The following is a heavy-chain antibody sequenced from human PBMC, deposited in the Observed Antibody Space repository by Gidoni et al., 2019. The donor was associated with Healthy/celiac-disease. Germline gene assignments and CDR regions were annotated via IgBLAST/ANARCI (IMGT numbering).Heavy chain of an antibody. Sequence: QVQLVESGGGVVQPGRSLRLSCAASGFTFSSYGMHGVRQAPGKGLEWVAVIWYDGSNKYYADSVKGRFTISRDNSKNTLYLQMNSLRAEDTAVYYCARGLLWFGELGYYYMDVWGKGTTVTVSS. CDR1: GFTFSSYG. CDR2: IWYDGSNK. D-gene: IGHD3-10*01. V-gene: IGHV3-33*01. CDR3: ARGLLWFGELGYYYMDV. J-gene: IGHJ6*03.